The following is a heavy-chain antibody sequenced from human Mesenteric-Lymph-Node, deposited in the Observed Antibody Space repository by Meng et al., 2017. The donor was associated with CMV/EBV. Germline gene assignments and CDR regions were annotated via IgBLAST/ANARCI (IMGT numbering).Heavy chain of an antibody. CDR3: ARDASTTTSFDY. Sequence: SETLSLTCTVSGDSFTRTYYYWAWIRQPPGKGLEWIGSIYNSGSTYYNPSLKSRVTMSVDTSKSQFSLRLSSVTAADTAVYYCARDASTTTSFDYWGQGTLVTVSS. V-gene: IGHV4-39*07. J-gene: IGHJ4*02. D-gene: IGHD2/OR15-2a*01. CDR2: IYNSGST. CDR1: GDSFTRTYYY.